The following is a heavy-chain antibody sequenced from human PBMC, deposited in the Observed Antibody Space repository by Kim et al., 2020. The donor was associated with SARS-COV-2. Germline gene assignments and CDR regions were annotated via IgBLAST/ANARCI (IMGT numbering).Heavy chain of an antibody. D-gene: IGHD6-13*01. V-gene: IGHV4-4*07. CDR2: IYTTGNT. CDR1: GGSISSYY. J-gene: IGHJ4*02. CDR3: ARGGFSTLYPFDF. Sequence: SETLSLTCTVSGGSISSYYWNWIRQPAGKRLEWIGRIYTTGNTNYNPSLKSRVTMSVDTSMNQFSLRLSSVTAADTAVYYCARGGFSTLYPFDFWGQGTL.